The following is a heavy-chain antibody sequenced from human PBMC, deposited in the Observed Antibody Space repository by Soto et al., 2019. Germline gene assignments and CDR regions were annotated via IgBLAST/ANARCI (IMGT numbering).Heavy chain of an antibody. CDR3: ARLDAWGMLMFDY. CDR1: GGSISSSSYY. Sequence: PSETLSLTCTVSGGSISSSSYYWGWIRQPPGKGLEWIGSIYYSGSTYYNPSLKSRVTISVDTSKNQFSLKLSSVTAADTAVYYCARLDAWGMLMFDYWGQGTLVTVSS. D-gene: IGHD2-8*02. V-gene: IGHV4-39*01. CDR2: IYYSGST. J-gene: IGHJ4*02.